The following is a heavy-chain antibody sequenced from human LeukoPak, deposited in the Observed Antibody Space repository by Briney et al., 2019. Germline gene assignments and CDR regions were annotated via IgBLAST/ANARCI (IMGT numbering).Heavy chain of an antibody. CDR1: GGSISSGGYY. J-gene: IGHJ5*02. CDR3: AREKWELSGWFDP. D-gene: IGHD1-26*01. CDR2: IYYSGST. V-gene: IGHV4-31*03. Sequence: SETLSLTCTVSGGSISSGGYYWSWIRQHPGKGLEWIGYIYYSGSTYYNPSLKSRVTISVDTSKNQFSLKLSSATAAATAVYYCAREKWELSGWFDPWGQGTLVTVSS.